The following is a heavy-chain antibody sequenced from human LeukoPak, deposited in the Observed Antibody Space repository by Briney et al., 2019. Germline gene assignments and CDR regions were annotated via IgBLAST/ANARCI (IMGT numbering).Heavy chain of an antibody. Sequence: EASVKVSCKASGYTFTSYYMHWVRQAPGQGLEWMGIINPSGGSTSYAQKFQGRVTMTRDTSTSTVYMELSSLRSEDTAVYYCARAPITMVREVGKTNWFDPWGQGTLVTVSS. V-gene: IGHV1-46*01. CDR2: INPSGGST. CDR3: ARAPITMVREVGKTNWFDP. D-gene: IGHD3-10*01. J-gene: IGHJ5*02. CDR1: GYTFTSYY.